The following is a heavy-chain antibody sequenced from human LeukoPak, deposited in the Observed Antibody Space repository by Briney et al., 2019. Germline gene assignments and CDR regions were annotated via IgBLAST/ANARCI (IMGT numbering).Heavy chain of an antibody. V-gene: IGHV4-59*01. CDR1: GGSISSYY. Sequence: SETLSLTCSVSGGSISSYYWSWIRQPPGKGLEWIGYIYYGGSTNYNPSLKSRVTISVDTSKNQFSLKLSSVTAADTAVYYCARDQGPNGVYYYYYGMDVWGQGTTVTVSS. CDR3: ARDQGPNGVYYYYYGMDV. J-gene: IGHJ6*02. CDR2: IYYGGST. D-gene: IGHD2-8*01.